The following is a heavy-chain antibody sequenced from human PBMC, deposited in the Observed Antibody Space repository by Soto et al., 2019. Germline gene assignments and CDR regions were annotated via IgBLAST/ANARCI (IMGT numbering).Heavy chain of an antibody. CDR1: GGSISSGDYY. J-gene: IGHJ4*02. CDR3: AREGYDILTGYRHIDY. D-gene: IGHD3-9*01. Sequence: PSETLSLTCTVSGGSISSGDYYWSWIRQPPGKGLEWIGYIYYSGSTYYNPSLKSRVTISVDTSKNQFSLKLSSVTAADTAVYYCAREGYDILTGYRHIDYWGQGTLVTVSS. CDR2: IYYSGST. V-gene: IGHV4-30-4*01.